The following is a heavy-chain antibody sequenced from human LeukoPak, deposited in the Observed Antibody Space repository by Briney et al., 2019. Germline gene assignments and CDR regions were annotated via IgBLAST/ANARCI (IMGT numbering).Heavy chain of an antibody. CDR2: IYPGDSDA. V-gene: IGHV5-51*01. Sequence: GESLKISCKGSGYSFTDHWIGWVRQMPEKGLEWMGVIYPGDSDARYSPSFQGQVTISADKSISTAYLQWSSLKASDTAMYYCARTYGGTSYSCFDPWGQGTLVTVSS. J-gene: IGHJ5*02. CDR1: GYSFTDHW. CDR3: ARTYGGTSYSCFDP. D-gene: IGHD1-26*01.